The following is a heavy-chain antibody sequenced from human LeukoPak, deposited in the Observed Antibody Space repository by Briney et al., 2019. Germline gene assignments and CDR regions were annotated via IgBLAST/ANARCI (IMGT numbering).Heavy chain of an antibody. CDR1: GGTFSSYA. D-gene: IGHD3-10*01. CDR3: AKDGRPNYGSGSYGGTHFDY. J-gene: IGHJ4*02. CDR2: IIPIFGTA. V-gene: IGHV1-69*13. Sequence: SVKVSCKASGGTFSSYAISWVRQAPGQGLEWMGGIIPIFGTANYAQKFQGRVTITADESTSTAYMELSSLRSEDTAVYYCAKDGRPNYGSGSYGGTHFDYWGQGNLVTVSS.